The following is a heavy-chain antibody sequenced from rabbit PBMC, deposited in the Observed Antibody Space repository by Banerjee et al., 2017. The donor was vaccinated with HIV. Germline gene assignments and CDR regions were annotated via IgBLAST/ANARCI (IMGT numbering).Heavy chain of an antibody. CDR1: GFDFSSYY. D-gene: IGHD7-1*01. Sequence: QSLEESGGDLVKPEGSLKLSCKASGFDFSSYYMNWVRQAPGEGLEWIGYIDPVFDTTYYASWAKGRFTISKTSSTTVTLQMTSLTAADTATYFCARGPDYAGYGLKLWGQGTLVTVS. J-gene: IGHJ3*01. CDR2: IDPVFDTT. CDR3: ARGPDYAGYGLKL. V-gene: IGHV1S40*01.